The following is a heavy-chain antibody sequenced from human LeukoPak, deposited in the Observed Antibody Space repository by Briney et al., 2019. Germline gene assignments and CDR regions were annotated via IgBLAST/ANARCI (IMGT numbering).Heavy chain of an antibody. CDR3: ARDWGSSGWLYFDS. Sequence: GGSLRLSCTASGFKFHNYALHWVRQAPGKGLEWVSGITWNNETLDYADSVKGRFIISRDNAKNSIYLQMNSLKAEDTALYYCARDWGSSGWLYFDSWGQGTLVSVSS. J-gene: IGHJ4*02. CDR2: ITWNNETL. D-gene: IGHD6-19*01. CDR1: GFKFHNYA. V-gene: IGHV3-9*01.